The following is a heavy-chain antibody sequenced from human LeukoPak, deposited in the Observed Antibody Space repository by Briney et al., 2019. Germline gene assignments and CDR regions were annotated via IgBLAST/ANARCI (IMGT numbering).Heavy chain of an antibody. CDR1: GVSISPSY. Sequence: SETLSLTCTVSGVSISPSYLSWIRQPPGKGLEWIGYIHYSGSTNYNPSLKSRVTISVDTSKNQFSLKLSSVTAADTAIYHCERGGWSLDVWGKGTTVTVSS. CDR2: IHYSGST. CDR3: ERGGWSLDV. V-gene: IGHV4-59*01. J-gene: IGHJ6*03. D-gene: IGHD6-19*01.